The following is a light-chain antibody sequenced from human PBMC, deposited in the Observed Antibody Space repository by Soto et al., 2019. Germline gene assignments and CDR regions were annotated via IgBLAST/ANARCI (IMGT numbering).Light chain of an antibody. Sequence: QSALTQPPSASGSPGQSVTISCTGTSSDVGASNYVSWYQQHPGKAPKLMIYDVSKRPSGVPYRFSGSKSGNAASLTVSGLQGEDEADYYCQSYDSTLSGSDWVFGGGTKLTVL. CDR3: QSYDSTLSGSDWV. CDR1: SSDVGASNY. CDR2: DVS. V-gene: IGLV2-8*01. J-gene: IGLJ3*02.